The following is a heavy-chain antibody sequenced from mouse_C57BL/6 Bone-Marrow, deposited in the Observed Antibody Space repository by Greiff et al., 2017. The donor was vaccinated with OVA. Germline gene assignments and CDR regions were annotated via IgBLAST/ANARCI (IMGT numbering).Heavy chain of an antibody. CDR3: AKNWVNYSMDY. V-gene: IGHV5-17*01. D-gene: IGHD4-1*01. J-gene: IGHJ4*01. CDR1: GFTFSDYG. CDR2: ISSGSSTI. Sequence: EVKLVESGGGLVKPGGSLKLSCAASGFTFSDYGMHWVRQAPEKGLEWVAYISSGSSTIYYADTVKGRFTISRDNAKNTLFLQMTSLRSEDTAMYYCAKNWVNYSMDYWGQGTSVTVAS.